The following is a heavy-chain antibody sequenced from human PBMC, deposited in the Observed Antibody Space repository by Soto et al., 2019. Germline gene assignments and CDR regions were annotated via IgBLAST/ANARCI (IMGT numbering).Heavy chain of an antibody. Sequence: ASVKVSCKASGYTFTNYGISWVRQAPGQGLEWMGWISAYNGNTNYAQKLQGRVTMTTDTSTSTAYMELRSLRSDDTAVYYCARVWTEPNWFDPWGQGTLVTVSS. CDR1: GYTFTNYG. J-gene: IGHJ5*02. CDR2: ISAYNGNT. D-gene: IGHD3-10*01. V-gene: IGHV1-18*01. CDR3: ARVWTEPNWFDP.